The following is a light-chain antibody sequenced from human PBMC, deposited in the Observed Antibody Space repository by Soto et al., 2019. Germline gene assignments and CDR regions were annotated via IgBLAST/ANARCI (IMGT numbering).Light chain of an antibody. CDR3: QQRDSWPLVT. V-gene: IGKV3-11*01. CDR1: QNIRSY. Sequence: EIVLTQSPATLSLSPGERATLSCRDSQNIRSYLAWYQQTPGQAPRLLIHDASKMATGIPARFSGSGSGTDFTLSISSLEPEDFAIYYCQQRDSWPLVTFGGGTKVEIK. CDR2: DAS. J-gene: IGKJ4*01.